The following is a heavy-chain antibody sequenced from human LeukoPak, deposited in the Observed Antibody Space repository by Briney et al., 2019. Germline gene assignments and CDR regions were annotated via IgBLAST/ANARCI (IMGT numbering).Heavy chain of an antibody. D-gene: IGHD3-16*01. CDR1: GFTFNSYT. CDR2: ISIGGEST. Sequence: GGSLRLSCVASGFTFNSYTMSWVRQAPGKGLEWVSAISIGGESTYYADSVKGRFTISRDNSKNTLYLQMNSLRVEDTAVYFCARVFGLVDPFEYWGQGTLVTVSS. V-gene: IGHV3-23*01. CDR3: ARVFGLVDPFEY. J-gene: IGHJ4*02.